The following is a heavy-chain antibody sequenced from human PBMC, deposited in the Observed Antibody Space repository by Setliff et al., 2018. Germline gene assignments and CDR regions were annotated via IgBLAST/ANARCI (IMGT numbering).Heavy chain of an antibody. D-gene: IGHD3-3*01. V-gene: IGHV2-5*02. Sequence: SGPTLVNPTQTLTLTCTFSGFSLSTDGVSVGWIRQPPGKALEWLALIYWDDDKRYSPSLKSRLTITKDTSKNQVVLTMTNMDPVDTATYFCARDSTLCSGYYGMNVWGQGTTVTVSS. J-gene: IGHJ6*02. CDR1: GFSLSTDGVS. CDR2: IYWDDDK. CDR3: ARDSTLCSGYYGMNV.